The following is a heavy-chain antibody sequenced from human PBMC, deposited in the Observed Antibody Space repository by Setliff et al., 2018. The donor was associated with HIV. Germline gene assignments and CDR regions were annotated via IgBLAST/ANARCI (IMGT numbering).Heavy chain of an antibody. CDR2: INPSGGST. Sequence: GASVKVSCKASGYTFTSYYIHWVRQAPGQGLEWMGRINPSGGSTSYAQKFQGRVTMTRDTSANTAYMEVSSLRSEDTAVYYCARTYCGGDCYTRYYNMDVWGQGTTVTVSS. V-gene: IGHV1-46*01. CDR3: ARTYCGGDCYTRYYNMDV. CDR1: GYTFTSYY. D-gene: IGHD2-21*02. J-gene: IGHJ6*02.